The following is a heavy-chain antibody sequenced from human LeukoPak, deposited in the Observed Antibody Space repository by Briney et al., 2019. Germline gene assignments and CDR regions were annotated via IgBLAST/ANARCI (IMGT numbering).Heavy chain of an antibody. CDR2: IYHSGST. V-gene: IGHV4-38-2*01. D-gene: IGHD3-3*01. CDR1: GYSISSGYY. J-gene: IGHJ5*02. Sequence: SETLSLTCAVYGYSISSGYYWGWIRQPPGKGLEWIGSIYHSGSTYYNPSLKSRVTISVVTSKNQFSLKLSSVTAADTAVCYCARHNPLTYYDFWSGPINWFDPWGQGTLVTVSS. CDR3: ARHNPLTYYDFWSGPINWFDP.